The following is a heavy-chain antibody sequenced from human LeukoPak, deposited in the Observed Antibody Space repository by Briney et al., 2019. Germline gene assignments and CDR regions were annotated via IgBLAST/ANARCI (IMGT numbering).Heavy chain of an antibody. CDR1: GYTFTDYY. CDR2: VDPEDGET. Sequence: ATVKISCKVSGYTFTDYYMHWVQQAPGKGLEWMGLVDPEDGETIYAEKFQGRVTITADTSTDTAYMELSSLRSEDTAVYYCATDMSYCGGDCRGVNDAFDIWGQGTMVTVSS. CDR3: ATDMSYCGGDCRGVNDAFDI. D-gene: IGHD2-21*01. V-gene: IGHV1-69-2*01. J-gene: IGHJ3*02.